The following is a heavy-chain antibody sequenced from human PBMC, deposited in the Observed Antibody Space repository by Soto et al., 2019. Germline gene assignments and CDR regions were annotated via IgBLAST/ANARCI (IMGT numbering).Heavy chain of an antibody. D-gene: IGHD3-10*01. Sequence: QVQVVDSGGGVVQPGRSLRLSCAASGFTFSNYGLHWVRQPPGKGMDWVAVISYDGRIEYYSESVKGRFTMSRDNSENPVYLQMNSLRTEDTAVYFCGRDWVWFGAHPIDNWGQGTLVTVSS. CDR1: GFTFSNYG. V-gene: IGHV3-30*03. J-gene: IGHJ4*02. CDR3: GRDWVWFGAHPIDN. CDR2: ISYDGRIE.